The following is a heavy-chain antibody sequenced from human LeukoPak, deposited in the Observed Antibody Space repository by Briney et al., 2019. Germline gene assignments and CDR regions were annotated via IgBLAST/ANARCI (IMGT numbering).Heavy chain of an antibody. CDR2: ISYDGSNK. CDR3: AKGQGWRLQD. V-gene: IGHV3-30*18. CDR1: GFTFSSYG. J-gene: IGHJ4*02. Sequence: GGSLRLSCAASGFTFSSYGMHWVRQAPGKGLEWVAVISYDGSNKYYADSVKGRFTISRDNSKNTLYLQMNSLRAEDTAVYYCAKGQGWRLQDWGQGTLVTVSS. D-gene: IGHD3-3*01.